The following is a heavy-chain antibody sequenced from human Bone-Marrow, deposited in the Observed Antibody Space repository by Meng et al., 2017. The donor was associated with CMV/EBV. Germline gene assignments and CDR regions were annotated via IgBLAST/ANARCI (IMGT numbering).Heavy chain of an antibody. V-gene: IGHV3-74*01. D-gene: IGHD1-26*01. CDR2: INSDGSST. CDR1: GFTFSSYW. J-gene: IGHJ3*02. CDR3: ARVGWELLGDAFDI. Sequence: GESLKISCAASGFTFSSYWMHWVRQAPGKGLVWVSRINSDGSSTSYADSVKGRFTISRDNAKNTLYLQMNGLRAEDTAVYYCARVGWELLGDAFDIWGQGTMVTVSS.